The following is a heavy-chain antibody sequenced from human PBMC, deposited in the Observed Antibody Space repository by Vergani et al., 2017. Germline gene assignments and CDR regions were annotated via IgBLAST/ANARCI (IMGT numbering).Heavy chain of an antibody. J-gene: IGHJ6*02. Sequence: QVQLHESGPGLVKPSETLTLTCDVSDSSIMTNPYWGWFRQSPGKGLEWIGCIHHSGDTHYNSSLKSRVSISIVSSSKFSLSLTSVTAADTAIYYCARHRGSGGFFPSSYLYGMDVWGHGSTVTVSS. CDR2: IHHSGDT. D-gene: IGHD3-10*01. V-gene: IGHV4-38-2*01. CDR3: ARHRGSGGFFPSSYLYGMDV. CDR1: DSSIMTNPY.